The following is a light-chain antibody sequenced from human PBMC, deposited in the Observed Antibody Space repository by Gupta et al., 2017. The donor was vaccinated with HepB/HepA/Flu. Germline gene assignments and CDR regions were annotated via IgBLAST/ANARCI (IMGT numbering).Light chain of an antibody. CDR2: AAS. CDR1: QSTSNY. V-gene: IGKV1-39*01. Sequence: DIQMTQSPSSLSASVGDRVTITCRPSQSTSNYLNWYQQKPGKAPKLLIYAASSLQSGVPSRFSGSGSGTDFTLTISILQPEDFATYYCQQTDISPGTFGQGTMVEIK. J-gene: IGKJ1*01. CDR3: QQTDISPGT.